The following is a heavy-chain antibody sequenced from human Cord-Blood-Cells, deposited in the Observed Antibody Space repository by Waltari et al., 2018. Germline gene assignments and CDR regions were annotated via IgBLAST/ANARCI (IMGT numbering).Heavy chain of an antibody. D-gene: IGHD6-13*01. CDR3: ARGGSSSWYEYVPPEH. J-gene: IGHJ1*01. CDR2: IYHSGST. CDR1: GYSISSGYY. Sequence: QVQLQESGPGLVKPSETLSLTCAVSGYSISSGYYWGWIRQPPGKGLEWIGSIYHSGSTYYNPSLKSRVTISVDTSKNQFSLKLSSVTAGDTAVYYCARGGSSSWYEYVPPEHWGQGTLVTVSS. V-gene: IGHV4-38-2*01.